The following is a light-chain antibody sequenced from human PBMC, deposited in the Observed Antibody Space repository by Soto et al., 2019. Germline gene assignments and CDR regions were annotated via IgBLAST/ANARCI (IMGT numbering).Light chain of an antibody. CDR1: SSDIGAYNF. J-gene: IGLJ2*01. CDR2: DVN. Sequence: QSVRTQPASVSRAPVEALTISCTRTSSDIGAYNFVSWYQPHPGKAPKLMLYDVNIRPSGVSNRFSGSKSGNTASLTISGLQAEDEADYYCTSWTTSTTMIFGGGTK. V-gene: IGLV2-14*03. CDR3: TSWTTSTTMI.